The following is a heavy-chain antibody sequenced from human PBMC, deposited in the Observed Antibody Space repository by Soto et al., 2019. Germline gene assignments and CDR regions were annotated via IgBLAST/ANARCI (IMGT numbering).Heavy chain of an antibody. J-gene: IGHJ4*02. D-gene: IGHD6-19*01. CDR1: GFSLANYP. CDR2: SSPRGDTI. V-gene: IGHV3-48*02. CDR3: AKGPHTNVGWPYYFES. Sequence: GGSLRLSCVASGFSLANYPMNWVRQTPGKGLEWISYSSPRGDTIYYADSVEGRFTISRENARNSLSLHMSSLRDEDSALYYCAKGPHTNVGWPYYFESWGQGVPVTVSS.